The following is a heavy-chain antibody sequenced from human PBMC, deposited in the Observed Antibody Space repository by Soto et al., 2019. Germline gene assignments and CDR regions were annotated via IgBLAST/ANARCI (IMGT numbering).Heavy chain of an antibody. CDR1: GFTFSSYW. CDR2: IKQDGSEK. V-gene: IGHV3-7*01. CDR3: ARGTYGYYYYYYMDV. J-gene: IGHJ6*03. Sequence: GGSLRLSCAASGFTFSSYWMSWVRQAPGKGLEWVANIKQDGSEKYYVDSVKGRFTTSRDNAKNSLYLQMNSLRAEDTAVYYCARGTYGYYYYYYMDVWGKGTTVTVSS. D-gene: IGHD3-10*01.